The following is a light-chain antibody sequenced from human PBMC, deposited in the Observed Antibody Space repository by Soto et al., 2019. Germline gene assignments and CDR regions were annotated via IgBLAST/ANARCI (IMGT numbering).Light chain of an antibody. CDR1: SSDVGGYNY. Sequence: QAVVTQPPSASGSPGQSVAISCTGTSSDVGGYNYVSWYQQHPGKVPKLMIYEVNKRPSGVPDRFSGSKSGNTASLTVSGLQAEDEADYYCSSYAGSSNVFGTGTKLTVL. CDR2: EVN. J-gene: IGLJ1*01. CDR3: SSYAGSSNV. V-gene: IGLV2-8*01.